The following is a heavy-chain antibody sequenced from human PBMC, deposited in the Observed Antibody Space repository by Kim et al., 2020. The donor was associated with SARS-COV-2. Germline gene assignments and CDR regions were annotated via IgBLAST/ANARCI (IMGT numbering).Heavy chain of an antibody. CDR2: INHSGST. J-gene: IGHJ5*02. CDR1: GGSFSGYY. D-gene: IGHD2-8*01. V-gene: IGHV4-34*01. Sequence: SETLSLTCAVYGGSFSGYYWSWIRQPPGKGLEWIGEINHSGSTNYNPSLKSRVPISVDTSKNQFSLKLSSVIAADTAVYYCARGHDIVLMVYAIRRGYNCFDPWGQRTLVTVSS. CDR3: ARGHDIVLMVYAIRRGYNCFDP.